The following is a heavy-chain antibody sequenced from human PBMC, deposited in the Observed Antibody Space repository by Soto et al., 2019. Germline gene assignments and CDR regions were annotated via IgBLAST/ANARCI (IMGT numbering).Heavy chain of an antibody. Sequence: QVQLVQSGAEVKKPGASVKVSFKASGYTFTGYYMHWVRQAPGQGLEWMGWINPNSGGTNYAQRFQGWVTMTRDTSISTAYMERCRLRSDETAVYYCASAGTEIAVAGRRGAGPPDRTFDYWGQGTLVTVSS. V-gene: IGHV1-2*04. D-gene: IGHD6-19*01. CDR2: INPNSGGT. CDR3: ASAGTEIAVAGRRGAGPPDRTFDY. J-gene: IGHJ4*02. CDR1: GYTFTGYY.